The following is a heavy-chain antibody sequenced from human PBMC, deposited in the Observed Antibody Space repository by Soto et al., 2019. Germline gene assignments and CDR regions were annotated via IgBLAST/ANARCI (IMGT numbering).Heavy chain of an antibody. J-gene: IGHJ6*04. CDR3: ARDSTAMDSYYYYYGMDV. D-gene: IGHD5-18*01. Sequence: PSETLSLTCTVSGGSISSYYWSWIRQPAGEGLEWIGRIYTSGSTNYNPSLKSRVTMSVDTSKNQFSLKLSSVTAADTAVYYCARDSTAMDSYYYYYGMDVWGKGTTVTVSS. CDR2: IYTSGST. V-gene: IGHV4-4*07. CDR1: GGSISSYY.